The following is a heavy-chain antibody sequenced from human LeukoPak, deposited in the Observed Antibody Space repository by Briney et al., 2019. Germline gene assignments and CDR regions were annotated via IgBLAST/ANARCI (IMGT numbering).Heavy chain of an antibody. J-gene: IGHJ5*02. V-gene: IGHV3-33*08. Sequence: GGSLRLSCAASGFTFSSYAMSWVRQAPGKGLEWVAVIWYDGSNKYYADPVKGRFTISRDNSKNTLYLQMNSLRAEDTAVYYCARVRFDPWGQGTLVTVSS. CDR1: GFTFSSYA. CDR2: IWYDGSNK. CDR3: ARVRFDP.